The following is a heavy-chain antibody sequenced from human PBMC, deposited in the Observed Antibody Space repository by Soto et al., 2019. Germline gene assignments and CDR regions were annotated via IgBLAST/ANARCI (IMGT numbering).Heavy chain of an antibody. D-gene: IGHD6-13*01. CDR3: ARSGIAAATDAFDI. CDR1: GFTFSSYS. CDR2: ISSSGSYI. V-gene: IGHV3-21*01. Sequence: EVQLVESGGGLVKPGGSLRLSCAASGFTFSSYSMNWVRQAPGKGLEWVSSISSSGSYIYYADSVKGRFTISRDNAKNSLYLQMNSLRAEDTAVYYCARSGIAAATDAFDIWGQGTMVTVSS. J-gene: IGHJ3*02.